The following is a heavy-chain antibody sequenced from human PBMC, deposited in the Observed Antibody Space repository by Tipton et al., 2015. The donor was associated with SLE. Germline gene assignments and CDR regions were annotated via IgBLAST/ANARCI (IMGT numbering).Heavy chain of an antibody. CDR1: GGSISSSSYY. CDR2: IYYSGST. CDR3: ARERSDFPDYMDV. Sequence: TLSLTCTVSGGSISSSSYYWGWIRQPPGKGLEWIGSIYYSGSTYYNPSLKSRVTISVDTSKNQFSLKLSSVTAADTAVYYCARERSDFPDYMDVWGKGATFTVSS. V-gene: IGHV4-39*07. D-gene: IGHD3-3*01. J-gene: IGHJ6*03.